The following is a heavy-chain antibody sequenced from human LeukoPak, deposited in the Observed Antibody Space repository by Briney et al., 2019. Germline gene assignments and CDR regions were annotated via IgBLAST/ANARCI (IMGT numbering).Heavy chain of an antibody. V-gene: IGHV4-34*01. D-gene: IGHD4-23*01. CDR2: IYYSGST. Sequence: SETLSLTCAVYGGSFSGYYWSWIRQPPGKGLEWIGSIYYSGSTYYNPSLKSRVTISVDTSKNQFSLKLSSVTAADTAVYYCARVGPYGYGGNSVDYWGQGTLVTVSS. J-gene: IGHJ4*02. CDR3: ARVGPYGYGGNSVDY. CDR1: GGSFSGYY.